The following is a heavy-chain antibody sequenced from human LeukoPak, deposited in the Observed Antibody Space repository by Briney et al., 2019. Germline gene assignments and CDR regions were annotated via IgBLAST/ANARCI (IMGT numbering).Heavy chain of an antibody. CDR2: INPNNGAT. CDR3: ARYNWNDVVSALDY. V-gene: IGHV1-2*02. CDR1: GYTFSGYY. D-gene: IGHD1-1*01. Sequence: ASVKVSCKAPGYTFSGYYIHWVRQAPGQGLEWMGWINPNNGATNYAQKFQGGVTMTRDTSITTTYMELSRLTSDDTAVYYCARYNWNDVVSALDYWGQGTLVTVSS. J-gene: IGHJ4*02.